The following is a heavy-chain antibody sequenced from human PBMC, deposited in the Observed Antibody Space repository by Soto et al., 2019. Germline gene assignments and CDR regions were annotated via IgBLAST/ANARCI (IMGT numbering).Heavy chain of an antibody. Sequence: GGSLRLSCAASGFTFSSYGMHWVRQAPGKGLEWVAVIWYDGSNKYYADSVKGRFTISRDNSKNTLYLQMNSLRAEDTAVYYCARLHSPYHYYYGMGVWGQGTTVTVSS. CDR3: ARLHSPYHYYYGMGV. J-gene: IGHJ6*02. CDR1: GFTFSSYG. V-gene: IGHV3-33*01. CDR2: IWYDGSNK. D-gene: IGHD6-13*01.